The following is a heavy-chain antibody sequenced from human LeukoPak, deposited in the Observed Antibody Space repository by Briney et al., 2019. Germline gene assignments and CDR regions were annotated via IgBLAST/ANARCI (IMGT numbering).Heavy chain of an antibody. CDR1: GFTFSDYY. CDR2: ISSSGSTI. Sequence: PGGSLRLSCAASGFTFSDYYMSWIRQAPGKGLEWVSYISSSGSTIYYADSVKGRFTISRDNAKNSLYLQMNSLRAEDTAVYYCARASDTYYYDSSGPPVSYWDQGTLVTVSS. J-gene: IGHJ4*02. V-gene: IGHV3-11*04. D-gene: IGHD3-22*01. CDR3: ARASDTYYYDSSGPPVSY.